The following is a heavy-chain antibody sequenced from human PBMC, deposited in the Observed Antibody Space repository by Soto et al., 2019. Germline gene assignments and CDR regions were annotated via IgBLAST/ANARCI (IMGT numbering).Heavy chain of an antibody. CDR1: GFTFSSYA. Sequence: EVQLLESGGGLVQPGGSLRLSCAASGFTFSSYAMSWVRQAPGKGLEWVSAISGSGGSTYYADSVKGRFTISRDNPKNTLYPQMNSLRAEDTAVYYCAKGDSAVAGTGGVGFDYWGQGTLVTVSS. CDR3: AKGDSAVAGTGGVGFDY. CDR2: ISGSGGST. V-gene: IGHV3-23*01. D-gene: IGHD6-19*01. J-gene: IGHJ4*02.